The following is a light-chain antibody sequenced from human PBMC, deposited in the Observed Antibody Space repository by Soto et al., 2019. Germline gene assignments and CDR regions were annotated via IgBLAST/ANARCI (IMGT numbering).Light chain of an antibody. CDR2: EVN. Sequence: QSALTQPASVSGSPGQSITISCTGSSSDVGGFNYVSCFQQHPGKAPKLMIYEVNNRPSGISNRFSGSKSGNTASLTISGLQAADEADYYCSSYSSGITSYIFGTGTKVTVL. V-gene: IGLV2-14*01. CDR1: SSDVGGFNY. J-gene: IGLJ1*01. CDR3: SSYSSGITSYI.